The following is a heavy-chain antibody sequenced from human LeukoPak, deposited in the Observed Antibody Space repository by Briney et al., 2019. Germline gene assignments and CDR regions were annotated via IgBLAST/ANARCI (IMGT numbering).Heavy chain of an antibody. D-gene: IGHD6-19*01. CDR1: GASIGSYY. Sequence: SETLSLTCSVSGASIGSYYWNWIRQSPGKEMEWIGYTYHRGSTGINPSLKSRVTLSIDTSKNQFSLKLSSVTAADTAVYYCARHSSGWSEFDYWGQGTLVTVSS. CDR3: ARHSSGWSEFDY. J-gene: IGHJ4*02. V-gene: IGHV4-59*01. CDR2: TYHRGST.